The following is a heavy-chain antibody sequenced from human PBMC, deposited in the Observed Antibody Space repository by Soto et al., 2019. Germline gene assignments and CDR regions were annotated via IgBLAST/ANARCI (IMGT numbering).Heavy chain of an antibody. CDR3: ASNRDHYYGSGSYDGMDV. D-gene: IGHD3-10*01. CDR1: GGTFSSYA. V-gene: IGHV1-69*13. J-gene: IGHJ6*02. CDR2: IIPIFGTA. Sequence: ASVKVSCKASGGTFSSYAISWVRQAPGQGLELMGGIIPIFGTANYAQKFQGRVTITADESTSTAYMELSSLRSEDTAVYYCASNRDHYYGSGSYDGMDVWGQGTTVTVYS.